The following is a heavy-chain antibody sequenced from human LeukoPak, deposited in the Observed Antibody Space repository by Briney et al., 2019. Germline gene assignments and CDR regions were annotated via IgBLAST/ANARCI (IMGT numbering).Heavy chain of an antibody. CDR3: ARETRNGIAVAADYYYYGMDV. J-gene: IGHJ6*02. V-gene: IGHV4-4*07. Sequence: SETLSLTCTVSCGSISSYYWSWIRQPAGKGLEWIGRIYTSGSTNYNPSIQSRVTMSVDTSKNQFSLKLSSVTAADTAVYYCARETRNGIAVAADYYYYGMDVWGQGTTVTVSS. CDR1: CGSISSYY. D-gene: IGHD6-19*01. CDR2: IYTSGST.